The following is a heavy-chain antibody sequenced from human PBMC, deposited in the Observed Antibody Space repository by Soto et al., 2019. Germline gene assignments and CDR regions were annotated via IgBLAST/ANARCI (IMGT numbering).Heavy chain of an antibody. V-gene: IGHV2-26*01. Sequence: QVTLKESGPVLVKPTETLTLTCTVSGFSLSNARMGVSWIRQPPGKALEWLAHIFSNDEKSYSTSLKSRLTISKDTSKSQVVLTMTNMGPVDTATYYCARILSEMGTIGYYFDYWGQGTLVTVSS. D-gene: IGHD1-1*01. CDR2: IFSNDEK. J-gene: IGHJ4*02. CDR3: ARILSEMGTIGYYFDY. CDR1: GFSLSNARMG.